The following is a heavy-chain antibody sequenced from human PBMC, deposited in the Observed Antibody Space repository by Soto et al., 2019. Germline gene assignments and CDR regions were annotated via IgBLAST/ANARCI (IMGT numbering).Heavy chain of an antibody. CDR1: RFTFSDYA. J-gene: IGHJ6*02. Sequence: QVQLVESGGGVVQPGRSLRLSCAASRFTFSDYAFHWVRQARGKGLEWVAIISYDGSNKYYADSVKGRFTLSRDNSLDTRYPQMNSLRAEDTAVYYCARDRTAWCGGNCYELYYYYDMDVWGQGTTVTVSS. CDR2: ISYDGSNK. CDR3: ARDRTAWCGGNCYELYYYYDMDV. D-gene: IGHD2-15*01. V-gene: IGHV3-30-3*01.